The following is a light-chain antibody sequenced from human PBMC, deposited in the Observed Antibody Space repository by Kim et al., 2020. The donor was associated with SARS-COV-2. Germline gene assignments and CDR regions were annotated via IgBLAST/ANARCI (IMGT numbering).Light chain of an antibody. CDR3: QQYDKWPRT. J-gene: IGKJ2*01. Sequence: EIVMTQSPASLSVSPGERATLSCRASQSVSSNLAWYQQKPGQAPRLLINAASTRATGIPARFGGSGSGTDFTLTITSLQSEDFAVYYCQQYDKWPRTFGQGTKLEI. V-gene: IGKV3-15*01. CDR2: AAS. CDR1: QSVSSN.